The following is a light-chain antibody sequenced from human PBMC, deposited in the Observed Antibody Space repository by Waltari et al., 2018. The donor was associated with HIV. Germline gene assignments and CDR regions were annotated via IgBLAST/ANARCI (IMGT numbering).Light chain of an antibody. J-gene: IGLJ2*01. V-gene: IGLV1-51*01. CDR1: SSNIGNNY. CDR2: DTN. CDR3: GTWDSSLSAVV. Sequence: QSVLTQPPSVSAAPGQKVTISCSGSSSNIGNNYVSWYQQLPGTAPKLLIYDTNGRPSGIPDRCSGSKSGTSATLGITGLQTGDEADYYCGTWDSSLSAVVFGGGTKLTVL.